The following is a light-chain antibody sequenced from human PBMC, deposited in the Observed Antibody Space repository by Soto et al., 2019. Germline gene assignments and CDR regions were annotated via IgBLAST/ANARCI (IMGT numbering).Light chain of an antibody. J-gene: IGKJ1*01. CDR1: QSVSSSY. Sequence: IVLTQSPGTLSLSPGERATHSSRASQSVSSSYLAWYQQKPGQAPRLLIYGASSRATGIPDRFSGSGSGTDFTLTISRLKPEDFAVYYCQQYGSSPQTFGQGTKVAIK. V-gene: IGKV3-20*01. CDR3: QQYGSSPQT. CDR2: GAS.